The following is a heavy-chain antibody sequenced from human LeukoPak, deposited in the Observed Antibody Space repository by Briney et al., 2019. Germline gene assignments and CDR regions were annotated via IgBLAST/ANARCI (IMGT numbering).Heavy chain of an antibody. Sequence: ASVKVSCKASGYTFTSYGISWVRQAPGQGLEWMGWISAYNGNTNYAQKLQGRVTMTTDTSTSTAYMELRSLRSDYTAVYYCARLTTVTTSRWFDPWGQGTLVTVSS. V-gene: IGHV1-18*04. CDR3: ARLTTVTTSRWFDP. D-gene: IGHD4-17*01. CDR2: ISAYNGNT. CDR1: GYTFTSYG. J-gene: IGHJ5*02.